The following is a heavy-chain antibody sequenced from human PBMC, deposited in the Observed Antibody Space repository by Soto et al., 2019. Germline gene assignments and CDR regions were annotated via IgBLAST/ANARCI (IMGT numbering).Heavy chain of an antibody. CDR1: GGSFSGYY. CDR3: AREAAAGIAARVGPDY. D-gene: IGHD6-6*01. V-gene: IGHV4-34*01. J-gene: IGHJ4*02. CDR2: INHSGST. Sequence: SETLSLTCAVYGGSFSGYYWSWIRQPPGKGLEWIGEINHSGSTNYNPSLKSRVTISVDTSKNQFSLKLSSVTAADTAVYYCAREAAAGIAARVGPDYSGLATPDTVSS.